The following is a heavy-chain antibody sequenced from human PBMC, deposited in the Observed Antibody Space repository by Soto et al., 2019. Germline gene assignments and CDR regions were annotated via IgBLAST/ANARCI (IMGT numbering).Heavy chain of an antibody. Sequence: EVQLVESGGGLVKPGGSLRLSCAASGFTFSGHTINWVRQAPGKGLEWVSSVSRSSGYIYYADSVKGRFTVSRDDAEKSLYLQMNSLRAEDTAIYYCARCMGFDGSGYAFFDSWGQGTQVTVSS. D-gene: IGHD3-10*01. CDR2: VSRSSGYI. CDR1: GFTFSGHT. J-gene: IGHJ4*02. CDR3: ARCMGFDGSGYAFFDS. V-gene: IGHV3-21*01.